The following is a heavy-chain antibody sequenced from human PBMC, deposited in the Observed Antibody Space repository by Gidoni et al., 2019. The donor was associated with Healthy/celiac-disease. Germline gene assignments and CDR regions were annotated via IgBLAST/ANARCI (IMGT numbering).Heavy chain of an antibody. J-gene: IGHJ4*02. D-gene: IGHD6-19*01. CDR2: ISGSGGST. CDR1: GFTFSSYA. Sequence: EVQLLESGGGLVQPGGYLRLSCAASGFTFSSYAMSWVRQAPGKGLEWVSAISGSGGSTYYADSVKGRFTISRDNSKNTLYLQMNSLRAEDTAVYYCAKDGSSGWYEFDYWGQGTLVTVSS. V-gene: IGHV3-23*01. CDR3: AKDGSSGWYEFDY.